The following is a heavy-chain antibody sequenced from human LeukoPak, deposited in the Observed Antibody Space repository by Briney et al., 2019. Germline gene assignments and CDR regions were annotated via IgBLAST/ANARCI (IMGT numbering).Heavy chain of an antibody. CDR2: ISYDGSNK. J-gene: IGHJ4*02. CDR1: GFTLSSYA. CDR3: ARTGFFGVALDY. D-gene: IGHD3-3*01. V-gene: IGHV3-30*01. Sequence: GGSLRLSCAASGFTLSSYAMHWVRQAPGKGLEWVAVISYDGSNKYYADSVKGRFTISRDNSKNTLYLQMNSLRAEDTAVYYCARTGFFGVALDYWGQGTLVTVSS.